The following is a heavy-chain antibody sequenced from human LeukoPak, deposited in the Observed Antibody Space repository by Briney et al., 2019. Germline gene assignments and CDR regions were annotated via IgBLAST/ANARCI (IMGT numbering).Heavy chain of an antibody. CDR3: ARDLNYSNFFDY. V-gene: IGHV4-39*07. J-gene: IGHJ4*02. CDR1: GGSISSSSYY. Sequence: PSETLSLTCTVSGGSISSSSYYWGWIRQPPGKGLEWIGSIYYSGSTYYNPSLKSRVTISVDTSKNQFSLKLSSVTAADTAVHYCARDLNYSNFFDYWGQGTLVTVSS. D-gene: IGHD4-11*01. CDR2: IYYSGST.